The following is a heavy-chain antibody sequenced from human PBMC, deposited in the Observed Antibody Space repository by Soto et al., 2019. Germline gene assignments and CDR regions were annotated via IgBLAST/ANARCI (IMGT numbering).Heavy chain of an antibody. J-gene: IGHJ4*02. CDR2: VSSSGART. Sequence: GRSLRLSCAASGFTFTSYAMSLVRQAPGKGLEWVSIVSSSGARTYYADSVKGRFTISRDNSKNTVDLQMNSLRAEDTAVYYCVKGIMATNSNQFSDYWGQGTLVTVSS. CDR3: VKGIMATNSNQFSDY. CDR1: GFTFTSYA. V-gene: IGHV3-23*01. D-gene: IGHD5-12*01.